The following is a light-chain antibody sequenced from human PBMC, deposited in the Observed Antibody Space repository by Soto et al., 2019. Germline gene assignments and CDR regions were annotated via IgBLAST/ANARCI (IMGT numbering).Light chain of an antibody. J-gene: IGLJ1*01. Sequence: QSVLTQPASVSGSPGQSITISCTGTSSDVGGYNFVSWYQQHPGKAPKLMIYDVSNRPSWVSNRFPGSKSGNTASLTISGLRAEDEADYYCNSYTSNNTYVFGTGTKVTVL. V-gene: IGLV2-14*03. CDR2: DVS. CDR1: SSDVGGYNF. CDR3: NSYTSNNTYV.